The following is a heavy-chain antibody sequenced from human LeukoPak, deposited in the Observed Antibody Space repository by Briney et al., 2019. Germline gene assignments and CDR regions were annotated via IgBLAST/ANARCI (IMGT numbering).Heavy chain of an antibody. CDR3: ATITMLRGVTIDY. V-gene: IGHV4-59*08. D-gene: IGHD3-10*01. J-gene: IGHJ4*02. Sequence: SETLSLTCTVSGDSISTYYWSWIRQPPGKGLEWIGYIYYSGSTNYNPSLKSRVTISVDTSKNQFSLKLSSVTAADTAVCYCATITMLRGVTIDYWGQGTLVTVSA. CDR1: GDSISTYY. CDR2: IYYSGST.